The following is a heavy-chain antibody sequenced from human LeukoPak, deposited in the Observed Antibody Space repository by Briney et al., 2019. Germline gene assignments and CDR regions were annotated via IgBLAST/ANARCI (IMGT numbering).Heavy chain of an antibody. CDR3: ARGATVTTGNAFDI. D-gene: IGHD4-17*01. CDR2: IYYSGST. V-gene: IGHV4-28*03. CDR1: GYSISSSNW. J-gene: IGHJ3*02. Sequence: SETLSLTCAVSGYSISSSNWWGWIRQPPGKGLEWIGYIYYSGSTYYNPSLKSRVTMSVDTSKNQFSLKLSSVTAVDTAVYYCARGATVTTGNAFDISGQGTMVTVSS.